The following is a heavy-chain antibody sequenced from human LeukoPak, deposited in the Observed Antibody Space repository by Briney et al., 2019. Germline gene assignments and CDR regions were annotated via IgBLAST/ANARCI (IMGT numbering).Heavy chain of an antibody. D-gene: IGHD1-1*01. Sequence: GGSLRLSCAASGFTFDDYAMHWVRQAPGKGLEWVANINPDGNVGYYVDSVRGRFTISRDNARDSLFLEMNSLRAEDTAVYFCARERGTFDYWGQGILVTVSS. V-gene: IGHV3-7*01. CDR2: INPDGNVG. CDR3: ARERGTFDY. J-gene: IGHJ4*02. CDR1: GFTFDDYA.